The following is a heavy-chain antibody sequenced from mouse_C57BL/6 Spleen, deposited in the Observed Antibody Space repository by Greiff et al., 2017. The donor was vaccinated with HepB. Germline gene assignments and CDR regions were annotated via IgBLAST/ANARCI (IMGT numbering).Heavy chain of an antibody. CDR3: AREGDYDAMDY. CDR2: IDPSDSET. V-gene: IGHV1-52*01. Sequence: QVQLQQPGAELVRPGSSVKLSCKASGYTFTSYWMHWVKQRPIQGLEWIGNIDPSDSETHYNQKFKDKATLTVDKSSSTAYMQLSSLTSEVSAVYYCAREGDYDAMDYWGQGTSVTVSS. CDR1: GYTFTSYW. J-gene: IGHJ4*01.